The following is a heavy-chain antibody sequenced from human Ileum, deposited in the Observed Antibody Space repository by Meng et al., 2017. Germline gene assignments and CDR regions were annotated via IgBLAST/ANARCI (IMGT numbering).Heavy chain of an antibody. Sequence: SETLSLTCSVSGVFFSGYYWHWIRQSPGKGLEWIGYIYYNGNTYYNPTLKSRATISIDTSTNQFSLRLDSVTAADTAVYYCARPHSEREEYNPFAFWGQGTMVTVSS. D-gene: IGHD2/OR15-2a*01. CDR1: GVFFSGYY. CDR3: ARPHSEREEYNPFAF. J-gene: IGHJ3*01. V-gene: IGHV4-59*01. CDR2: IYYNGNT.